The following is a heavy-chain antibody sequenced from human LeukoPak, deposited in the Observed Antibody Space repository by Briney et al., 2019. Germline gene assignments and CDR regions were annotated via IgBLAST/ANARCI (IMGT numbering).Heavy chain of an antibody. CDR3: ATGVVAAYAFDI. CDR2: FDPEDGET. D-gene: IGHD2-15*01. V-gene: IGHV1-24*01. J-gene: IGHJ3*02. Sequence: ASVKVSCKVSGYTLTELSMHWVRQAPRKGLEWMGGFDPEDGETIYAQKSQGRVTMTEDTSTDTAYMELSSLRSDDTAVYYCATGVVAAYAFDIWGQGTMVTVSS. CDR1: GYTLTELS.